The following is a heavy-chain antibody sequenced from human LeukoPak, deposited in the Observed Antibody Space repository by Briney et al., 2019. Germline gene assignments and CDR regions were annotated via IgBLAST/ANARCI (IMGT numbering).Heavy chain of an antibody. J-gene: IGHJ4*02. V-gene: IGHV4-59*08. CDR2: IYYSGIT. Sequence: SETLSLTCTVSGGSISGSYWSWIRQPPGKGLEWIGYIYYSGITNYNPPLRSRVTISVDTSKNQFTLNLSSVTAADTALYYCARRDSSGYYGHWGQGTLVTVSS. D-gene: IGHD3-22*01. CDR3: ARRDSSGYYGH. CDR1: GGSISGSY.